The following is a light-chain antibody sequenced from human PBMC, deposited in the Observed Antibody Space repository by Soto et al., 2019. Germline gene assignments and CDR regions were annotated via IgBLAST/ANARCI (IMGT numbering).Light chain of an antibody. V-gene: IGKV1-5*01. CDR1: KNINTW. CDR3: QQYGSSPSWT. CDR2: EAS. Sequence: INMTQSPSTLSASVGDRFTITCRASKNINTWVAWYQQTPGKAPKLLSYEASSLESGVPSRVSGSGSWTDFILTISRLETEDFSVYYCQQYGSSPSWTFGPGTKVDIK. J-gene: IGKJ1*01.